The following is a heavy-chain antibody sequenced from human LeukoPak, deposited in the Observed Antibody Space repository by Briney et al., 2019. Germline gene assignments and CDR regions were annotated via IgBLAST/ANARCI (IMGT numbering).Heavy chain of an antibody. V-gene: IGHV4-39*07. CDR2: IYYSGST. CDR1: GGSISSGGYY. CDR3: ARALLGMDV. J-gene: IGHJ6*02. D-gene: IGHD2-8*02. Sequence: PSETLSLTCTVSGGSISSGGYYWSWLRQHPGKGLEWIGSIYYSGSTYYNPSLKSRVTISVDTSKIHFSLKLTSVTAADTAVYYCARALLGMDVWGQGTTVTVSS.